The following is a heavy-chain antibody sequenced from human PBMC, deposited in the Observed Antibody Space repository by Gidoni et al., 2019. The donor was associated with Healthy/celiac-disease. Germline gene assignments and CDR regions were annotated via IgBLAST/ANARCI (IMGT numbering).Heavy chain of an antibody. V-gene: IGHV3-30-3*01. CDR3: ARAQLGMNFDY. CDR1: GFTFSSYA. D-gene: IGHD7-27*01. CDR2: ISYDGSNK. Sequence: QVPLLESGGGVVQPGRSLGLSCEASGFTFSSYAMHWVRQAPGKGLEWVAVISYDGSNKYYADAVKGRFTISRDNSKNTLYLQMNSLRAEDTAVYYCARAQLGMNFDYWGQGTLVTVSS. J-gene: IGHJ4*02.